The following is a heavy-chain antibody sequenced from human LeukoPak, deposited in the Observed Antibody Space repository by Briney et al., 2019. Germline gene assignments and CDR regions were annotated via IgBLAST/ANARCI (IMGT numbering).Heavy chain of an antibody. V-gene: IGHV3-64*01. J-gene: IGHJ6*02. CDR2: ISSNGGST. Sequence: PGGSLRLSCAASGFTFSSYAMHWVRQAPGKGLEYVSAISSNGGSTYYANSVKGRFTISRDNSKNTLSLQMGSLRADDMAVCYRARVRSIWGDFYGMDVWGQGTTVTVSS. CDR1: GFTFSSYA. D-gene: IGHD7-27*01. CDR3: ARVRSIWGDFYGMDV.